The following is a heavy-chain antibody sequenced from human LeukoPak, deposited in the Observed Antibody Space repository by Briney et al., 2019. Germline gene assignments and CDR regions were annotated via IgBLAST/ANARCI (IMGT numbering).Heavy chain of an antibody. Sequence: RASVEVSCKASGYTFTGYYMHWVRQAPGQGLEWMGWINPNSGGTNYAQKFQGRVTMTRDTSISTAYMELSRLRSDDTAVYYCAASPVGASDAFDIWGQGTMVTVSS. D-gene: IGHD1-26*01. CDR2: INPNSGGT. V-gene: IGHV1-2*02. J-gene: IGHJ3*02. CDR3: AASPVGASDAFDI. CDR1: GYTFTGYY.